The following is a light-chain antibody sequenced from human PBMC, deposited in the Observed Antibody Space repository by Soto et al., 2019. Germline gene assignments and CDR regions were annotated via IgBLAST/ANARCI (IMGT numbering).Light chain of an antibody. CDR3: QQYNNWPRT. J-gene: IGKJ1*01. CDR2: GAS. Sequence: EIVMTQXPPTLSVXPXEXATXXXRASQSLTTDLAWYQQKPGQPPRLLIYGASTRATGIPARFSGSGSGTEFTLTISSLQSEDFAVYYCQQYNNWPRTFGQGTKVDIK. V-gene: IGKV3-15*01. CDR1: QSLTTD.